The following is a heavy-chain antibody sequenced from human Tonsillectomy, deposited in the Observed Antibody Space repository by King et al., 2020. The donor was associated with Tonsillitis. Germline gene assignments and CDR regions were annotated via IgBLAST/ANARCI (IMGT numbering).Heavy chain of an antibody. D-gene: IGHD3-10*01. J-gene: IGHJ4*02. Sequence: VQLVESGGGLVKPGGSLRLSCAASGFTFSSYSMNCVRQAPGKGLEWVSSISSSSSYIYYADSVKGRFTISRDNAKNSLYLQMNSLRAEDTAVYYCARDHVWFGELSDYWGQGTLVTVSS. V-gene: IGHV3-21*01. CDR2: ISSSSSYI. CDR3: ARDHVWFGELSDY. CDR1: GFTFSSYS.